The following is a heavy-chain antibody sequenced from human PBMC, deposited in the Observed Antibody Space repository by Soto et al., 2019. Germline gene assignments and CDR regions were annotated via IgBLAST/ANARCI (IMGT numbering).Heavy chain of an antibody. Sequence: SETLSLTCAVYGGSFSGYYWSWIRQPPGKGLEWIGEINHSGSTDYNPSLKSRVTISVDTSKNQFSLKLSSVTAADTAVYYCAASGGTRYDYWGQGTLVTVS. CDR3: AASGGTRYDY. CDR2: INHSGST. J-gene: IGHJ4*02. CDR1: GGSFSGYY. V-gene: IGHV4-34*01. D-gene: IGHD3-16*01.